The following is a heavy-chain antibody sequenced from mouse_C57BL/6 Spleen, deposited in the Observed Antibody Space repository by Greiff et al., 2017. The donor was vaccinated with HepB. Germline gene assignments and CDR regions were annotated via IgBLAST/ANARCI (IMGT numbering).Heavy chain of an antibody. J-gene: IGHJ2*01. CDR3: ARGGVGRYFDY. Sequence: QQSCKASGYTFTSYWMHWVKQRPGQGLEWIGEIDPSDSYTNYNQKFKGKSTLTVDKSSSTAYMQLSSLTSEDSAVYYCARGGVGRYFDYWGQGTTLTVSS. V-gene: IGHV1-69*01. D-gene: IGHD4-1*01. CDR2: IDPSDSYT. CDR1: GYTFTSYW.